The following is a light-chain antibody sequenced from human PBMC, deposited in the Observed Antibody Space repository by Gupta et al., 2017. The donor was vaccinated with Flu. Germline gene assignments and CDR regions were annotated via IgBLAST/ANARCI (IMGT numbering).Light chain of an antibody. Sequence: SMLTQSPSASGPPGPRVTISCSVGSSNIGNNYVYWYRGLPGPAPKLLIFSNNQRHSGVPDRFSASKSDTSAAVTTSGLRAEDEADYYCASDDDSQNGRVFGGGTTLTVL. CDR1: SSNIGNNY. J-gene: IGLJ3*02. CDR3: ASDDDSQNGRV. CDR2: SNN. V-gene: IGLV1-47*02.